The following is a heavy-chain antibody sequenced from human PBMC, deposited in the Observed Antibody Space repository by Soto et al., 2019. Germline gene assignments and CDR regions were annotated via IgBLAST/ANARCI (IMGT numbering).Heavy chain of an antibody. D-gene: IGHD2-2*01. CDR3: ARVQDCSSTSCYAMDS. CDR2: IYYSGST. Sequence: QVQLQESGPGLVKPSQTLSLTCTVSGGSISSGGYYWSWIRQHPGKGLEWIGYIYYSGSTYYNPSLKIRVTISVDTSKHQFSLKLSSVTAADTAVYYCARVQDCSSTSCYAMDSWGQGTLVTVSS. J-gene: IGHJ4*02. V-gene: IGHV4-31*03. CDR1: GGSISSGGYY.